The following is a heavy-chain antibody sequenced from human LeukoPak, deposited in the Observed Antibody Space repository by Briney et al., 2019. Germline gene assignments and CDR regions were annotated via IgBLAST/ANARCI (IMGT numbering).Heavy chain of an antibody. CDR2: ISGGGDSA. Sequence: PGGSLRLSCAASGFTFNSYAVGWVRQAPGKGLEWVSSISGGGDSAYYADSVKGRFTISRDNSKNTLYLRMNSLRAEDTAVYYCSKDAYTGAFDIWGQRTMVTVSS. CDR1: GFTFNSYA. V-gene: IGHV3-23*01. J-gene: IGHJ3*02. CDR3: SKDAYTGAFDI. D-gene: IGHD3-16*01.